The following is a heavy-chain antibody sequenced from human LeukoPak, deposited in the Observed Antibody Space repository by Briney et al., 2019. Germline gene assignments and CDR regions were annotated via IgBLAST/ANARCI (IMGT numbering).Heavy chain of an antibody. CDR3: ARVHINMVGFDP. D-gene: IGHD3-10*01. Sequence: SETLSLTCTVSGGSISSGPYYWGWIRQPPGKGLEWIGSIYHSGSTYYNPSLKSRVTISVDTSKNQFSLKLSSVTAADTAVYYCARVHINMVGFDPWGQGTLVTVSS. CDR1: GGSISSGPYY. V-gene: IGHV4-39*07. CDR2: IYHSGST. J-gene: IGHJ5*02.